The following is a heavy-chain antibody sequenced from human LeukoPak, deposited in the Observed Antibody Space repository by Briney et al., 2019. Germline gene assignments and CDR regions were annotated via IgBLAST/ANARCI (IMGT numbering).Heavy chain of an antibody. CDR3: ARGKGYYQT. D-gene: IGHD3-3*01. V-gene: IGHV3-53*01. CDR1: EFTFSNYW. J-gene: IGHJ4*02. CDR2: IYSGGST. Sequence: GGSLRLSCVASEFTFSNYWMSWVRQAPGKGLEWVSVIYSGGSTYYADSVKGRFTISRDNSKNTLYLQMNSLRAEDTAVYYCARGKGYYQTWGQGTLVTVSS.